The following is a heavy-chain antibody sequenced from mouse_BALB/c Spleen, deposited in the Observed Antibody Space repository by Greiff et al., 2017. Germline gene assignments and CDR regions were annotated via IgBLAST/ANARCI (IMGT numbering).Heavy chain of an antibody. CDR2: IDPANGNT. CDR3: ARESPYYYAMDY. Sequence: EVNVVESGAELVKPGASVKLSCTASGFNIKDTYMHWVKQRPEQGLEWIGRIDPANGNTKYDPKFQGKATITADTSSNTAYLQLSSLTSEDTAVYYCARESPYYYAMDYWGQGTSVTVSS. J-gene: IGHJ4*01. V-gene: IGHV14-3*02. CDR1: GFNIKDTY.